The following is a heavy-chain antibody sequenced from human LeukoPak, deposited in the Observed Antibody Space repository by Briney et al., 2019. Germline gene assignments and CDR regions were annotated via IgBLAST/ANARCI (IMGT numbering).Heavy chain of an antibody. Sequence: PGGSLRLSCAASGFSFSNYAMSWVRQAPGKGLEWVSTVSGNGGSIYYADSVRGRFTISRDNSENTLYLQMNSLRAEDTALYYCAKLEQWLAHFDYWGQGTLVSVSS. CDR2: VSGNGGSI. J-gene: IGHJ4*02. V-gene: IGHV3-23*01. D-gene: IGHD6-19*01. CDR3: AKLEQWLAHFDY. CDR1: GFSFSNYA.